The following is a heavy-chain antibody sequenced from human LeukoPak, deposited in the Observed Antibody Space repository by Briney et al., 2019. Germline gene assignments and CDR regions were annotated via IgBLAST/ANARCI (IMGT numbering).Heavy chain of an antibody. CDR1: GFTFSSYA. D-gene: IGHD5-18*01. V-gene: IGHV3-30*18. J-gene: IGHJ3*02. CDR3: AKETRGYSYDDAFDI. CDR2: ISYDGSNK. Sequence: PGGSLRLSCAASGFTFSSYAMSWVRQAPGKGLEWVAVISYDGSNKYYADSVKGRFTISRDNSKNTLYLQMNSLRAEDTAVYYCAKETRGYSYDDAFDIWGQGTMVTVSS.